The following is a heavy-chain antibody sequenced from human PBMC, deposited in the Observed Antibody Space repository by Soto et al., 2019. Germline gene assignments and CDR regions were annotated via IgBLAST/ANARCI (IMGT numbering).Heavy chain of an antibody. CDR1: GGTFSSYT. Sequence: QVQLVQSGAEVKKPGSSVKVSCKASGGTFSSYTISWVRQAPGQGLEWMGRIIPILGIANYAQKFQGRVXIXAXISTSTAYMELSSLRSEDTAVYYCARHGSGSSWFDPWGQGTLVTVSS. D-gene: IGHD3-10*01. J-gene: IGHJ5*02. V-gene: IGHV1-69*02. CDR3: ARHGSGSSWFDP. CDR2: IIPILGIA.